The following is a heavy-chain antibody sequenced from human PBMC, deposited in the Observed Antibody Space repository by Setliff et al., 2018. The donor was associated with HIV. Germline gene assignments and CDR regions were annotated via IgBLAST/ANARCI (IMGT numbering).Heavy chain of an antibody. D-gene: IGHD6-13*01. Sequence: SETLSLTCTVSGEPFNGFYWTWIRQPPGKGLEWIGDVNPTGRPNYSPSLKSRVTMSLDTSKNQFSLNLKSVTAADTALYYCATTGQGRVYFDFWGQGSLVTVSS. J-gene: IGHJ4*02. CDR3: ATTGQGRVYFDF. CDR2: VNPTGRP. CDR1: GEPFNGFY. V-gene: IGHV4-34*01.